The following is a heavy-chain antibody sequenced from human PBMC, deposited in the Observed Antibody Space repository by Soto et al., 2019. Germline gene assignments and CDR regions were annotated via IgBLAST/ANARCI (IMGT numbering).Heavy chain of an antibody. V-gene: IGHV1-18*01. CDR2: ISAYNGNT. Sequence: ASVKVSCKASGYTFTSYGISWVRQAPGQGLEWMGWISAYNGNTNYAQKLQGRVTMTTDTSTSTAYMELRSLRSDDTAVYYCAREEDLGVDLKPLSYGMDVWGQGTTVTVSS. J-gene: IGHJ6*02. D-gene: IGHD5-12*01. CDR3: AREEDLGVDLKPLSYGMDV. CDR1: GYTFTSYG.